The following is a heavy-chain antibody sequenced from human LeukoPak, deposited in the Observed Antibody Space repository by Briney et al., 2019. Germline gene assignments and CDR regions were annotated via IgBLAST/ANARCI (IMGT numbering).Heavy chain of an antibody. V-gene: IGHV3-11*01. D-gene: IGHD5-24*01. CDR2: ISSSGSTI. CDR1: GFTFSDYY. J-gene: IGHJ4*02. CDR3: ARDALAWLQSEFTFDY. Sequence: PGGSLRLSCAASGFTFSDYYMSWIRQAPGKGLEWVSYISSSGSTIYYADPVKGRFTISRDNAKNSLYLQMNSLRAEDTAVYYCARDALAWLQSEFTFDYWGQGTLVTVSS.